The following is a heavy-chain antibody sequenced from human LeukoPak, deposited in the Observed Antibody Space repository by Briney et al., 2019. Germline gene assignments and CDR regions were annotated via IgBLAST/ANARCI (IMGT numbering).Heavy chain of an antibody. CDR3: AREPGYCSSTSCSDFDY. CDR2: ISAYNGNT. CDR1: GYTFTSYG. Sequence: ASVKVSCKASGYTFTSYGISWVRQAPGQGLEWMGWISAYNGNTNYAQKLQGRVTMTTDTSTSTAYMELRSLRSDDTAVYYCAREPGYCSSTSCSDFDYWGQGTLVTVSS. J-gene: IGHJ4*02. D-gene: IGHD2-2*03. V-gene: IGHV1-18*01.